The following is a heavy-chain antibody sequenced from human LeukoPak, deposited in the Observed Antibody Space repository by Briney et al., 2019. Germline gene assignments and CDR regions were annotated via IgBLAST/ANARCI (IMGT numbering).Heavy chain of an antibody. CDR2: IKHDGSEK. D-gene: IGHD3-3*01. CDR3: ATDKGWRTSGYYLYYFEY. V-gene: IGHV3-7*01. Sequence: GGSLRLSCAASGFIFTNYFMSWVRQAPGKGLEWVASIKHDGSEKYYVDSVRGRFTISRDNTMNSLYLQMSSLRAEDTAVYYCATDKGWRTSGYYLYYFEYWGQGTLVTYSS. CDR1: GFIFTNYF. J-gene: IGHJ4*02.